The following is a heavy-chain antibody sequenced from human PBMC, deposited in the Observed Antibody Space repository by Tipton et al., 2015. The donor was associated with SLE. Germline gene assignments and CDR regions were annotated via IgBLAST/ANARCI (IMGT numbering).Heavy chain of an antibody. J-gene: IGHJ5*02. CDR2: IYYSGST. V-gene: IGHV4-59*01. D-gene: IGHD6-25*01. CDR3: ASRADWFDP. CDR1: GDSINSFY. Sequence: TLSLTCSVSGDSINSFYWSWIRQPPGKGLEWIGYIYYSGSTNYNPALKSRLTMSLVASKNQFSLKLRSVTAADTAIYYCASRADWFDPWGPGTLVTVSS.